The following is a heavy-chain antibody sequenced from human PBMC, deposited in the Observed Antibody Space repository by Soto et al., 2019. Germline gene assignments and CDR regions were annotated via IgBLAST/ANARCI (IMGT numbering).Heavy chain of an antibody. CDR1: GFTFSSYW. J-gene: IGHJ4*02. CDR3: ARRWLNYYDY. V-gene: IGHV3-74*01. CDR2: INSGGSA. D-gene: IGHD5-12*01. Sequence: PGGSLRLSCAASGFTFSSYWMHWVRQAPGKGLVWVSRINSGGSAYYADSVKGRFTISRDNSKNTLFLQMNSLRAEDTAVYYCARRWLNYYDYWGQGALVTVSS.